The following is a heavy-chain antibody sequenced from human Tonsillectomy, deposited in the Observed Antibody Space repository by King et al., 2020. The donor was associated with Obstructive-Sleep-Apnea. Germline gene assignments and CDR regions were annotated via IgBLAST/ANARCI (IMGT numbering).Heavy chain of an antibody. CDR1: GFSLSTTGVG. V-gene: IGHV2-5*02. CDR2: IYWDDNT. J-gene: IGHJ4*02. Sequence: TLKESGPTLVKPTQTLTLTCTFSGFSLSTTGVGVGWIRQPPGKALEWLALIYWDDNTRYSPSLKSRLTITKDTSKNQVVLTMTNVDPVDTATYYCGRIAAAYKSPTFDYWGQGTLVTVSS. D-gene: IGHD6-13*01. CDR3: GRIAAAYKSPTFDY.